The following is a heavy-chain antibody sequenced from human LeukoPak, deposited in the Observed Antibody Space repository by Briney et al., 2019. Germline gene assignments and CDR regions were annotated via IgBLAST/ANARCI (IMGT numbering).Heavy chain of an antibody. CDR2: ISGSGGST. D-gene: IGHD3-10*01. J-gene: IGHJ4*02. Sequence: TGGSLRLSCAASGFTFSSYAMSWVRQAPEKGLEWVSAISGSGGSTYYADSVKGRFTISRDNSKNTLYLQMNSLRAEDTAVYYCAKGGNYGSGNYYFDYWGQGTLVTVSS. CDR3: AKGGNYGSGNYYFDY. CDR1: GFTFSSYA. V-gene: IGHV3-23*01.